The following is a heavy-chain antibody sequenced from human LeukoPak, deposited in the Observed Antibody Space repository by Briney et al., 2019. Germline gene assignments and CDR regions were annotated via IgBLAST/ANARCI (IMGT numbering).Heavy chain of an antibody. Sequence: ASVKVSCKASGYTFTGYYMHWVRQAPGQGLEWMGWVNPNSGGTNYAQKLQGRVTMTTDTSTSTAYMELRSLRSDDTAVYYCARVIFGGTPAACFAPGAKETLVTVSS. D-gene: IGHD4-23*01. J-gene: IGHJ5*02. CDR2: VNPNSGGT. V-gene: IGHV1-2*02. CDR3: ARVIFGGTPAACFAP. CDR1: GYTFTGYY.